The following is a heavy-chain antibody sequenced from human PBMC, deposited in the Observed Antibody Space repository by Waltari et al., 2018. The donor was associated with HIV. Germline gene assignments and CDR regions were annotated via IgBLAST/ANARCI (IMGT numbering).Heavy chain of an antibody. J-gene: IGHJ4*02. CDR1: GGSISSSSYY. D-gene: IGHD5-18*01. CDR2: IYYSGIP. CDR3: ARDRGYSYGNYFDY. Sequence: QLQLQESGPGLVKPSETLSLTCTVSGGSISSSSYYWGWIRQPPGKGLEWIGSIYYSGIPYYNPSLKSRVTISVDTSKNQFSLKLSSVTAADTAVYYCARDRGYSYGNYFDYWGQGTLVTVSS. V-gene: IGHV4-39*07.